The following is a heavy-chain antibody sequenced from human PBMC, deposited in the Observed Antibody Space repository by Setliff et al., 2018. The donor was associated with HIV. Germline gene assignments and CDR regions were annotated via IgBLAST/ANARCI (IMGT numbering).Heavy chain of an antibody. Sequence: PGGSLRLSCAASGFPFRDYFMTWIRQAPGKGLEWIAHISSSGDSTFYADAVKGRFTLSRDNTKNSVYLQMNSLRAEDTAMYYCARDRRRYDIVTLHYMDVWGKGTAVTVSS. CDR1: GFPFRDYF. CDR2: ISSSGDST. J-gene: IGHJ6*03. CDR3: ARDRRRYDIVTLHYMDV. V-gene: IGHV3-11*04. D-gene: IGHD3-9*01.